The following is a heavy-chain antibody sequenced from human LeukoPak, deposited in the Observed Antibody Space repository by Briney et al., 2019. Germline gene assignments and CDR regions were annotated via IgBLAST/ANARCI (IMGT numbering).Heavy chain of an antibody. J-gene: IGHJ5*02. CDR1: GYTFTSYG. CDR2: ISAYNGST. CDR3: ANMVRGVIEWFDP. D-gene: IGHD3-10*01. Sequence: GASVKVSCKASGYTFTSYGISWVRQAPGQGLEWMGWISAYNGSTNYAQKLQGRVTMTTDTSTSTAYMELRSLRSDDTAVYYCANMVRGVIEWFDPWGQGTLVTVSS. V-gene: IGHV1-18*01.